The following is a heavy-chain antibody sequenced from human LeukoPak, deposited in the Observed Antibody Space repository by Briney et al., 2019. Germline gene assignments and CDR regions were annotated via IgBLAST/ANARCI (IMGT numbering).Heavy chain of an antibody. D-gene: IGHD6-13*01. CDR3: ASPKIRDSSSCDY. J-gene: IGHJ4*02. CDR2: IIPTLGIA. V-gene: IGHV1-69*04. Sequence: ASVKVSCKASGGTFSSYAISWVRQAPGQGLEWMGRIIPTLGIANYAQKFQGRVTITADKSTSTAYMELSSLRSEDTAVYYCASPKIRDSSSCDYWGQGTLVTVSS. CDR1: GGTFSSYA.